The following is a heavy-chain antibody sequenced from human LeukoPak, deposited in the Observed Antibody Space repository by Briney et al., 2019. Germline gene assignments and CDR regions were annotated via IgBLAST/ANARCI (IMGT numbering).Heavy chain of an antibody. V-gene: IGHV3-43*02. J-gene: IGHJ6*02. CDR1: GFTFDDYA. CDR3: AKSGAMVRGVLARGYYYYYYGMDV. CDR2: ISGDGGST. Sequence: GGSLRLSCAASGFTFDDYAMHWVRQAPGKGLEWVSLISGDGGSTYYGDSVKGRFTISRDNSKNSLYLQMNSLRTEDTALYYCAKSGAMVRGVLARGYYYYYYGMDVWGQGTTVTVSS. D-gene: IGHD3-10*01.